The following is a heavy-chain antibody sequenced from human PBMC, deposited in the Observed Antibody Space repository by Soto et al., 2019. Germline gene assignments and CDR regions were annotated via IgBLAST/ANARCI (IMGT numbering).Heavy chain of an antibody. Sequence: EEQLVESGGALVQPGGSLRLSCAASGFTFSYFWICWVRQAPGKGLAWVSHINSDGSSGTYADSVKGRFTISRDNAKNTLYLQLNNLRAEDTAVYFCARDSGSYFSLDLWGQGTLVTVSS. D-gene: IGHD1-26*01. CDR3: ARDSGSYFSLDL. CDR2: INSDGSSG. V-gene: IGHV3-74*03. CDR1: GFTFSYFW. J-gene: IGHJ5*02.